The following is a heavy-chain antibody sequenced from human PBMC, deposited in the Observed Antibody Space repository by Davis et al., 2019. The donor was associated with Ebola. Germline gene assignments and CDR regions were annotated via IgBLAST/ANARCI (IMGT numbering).Heavy chain of an antibody. CDR1: GGSISSGGYY. D-gene: IGHD3-10*01. J-gene: IGHJ6*02. V-gene: IGHV4-31*03. Sequence: SETLSLTCTVSGGSISSGGYYWSWIRQHPGKGLEWIGYIYYSGSTYYNPSLKSRVTISVDTSKNQFSLKLSSVTAADTAVYYCAREGITMVRGVNYYGMDVWGQGTTITVSS. CDR3: AREGITMVRGVNYYGMDV. CDR2: IYYSGST.